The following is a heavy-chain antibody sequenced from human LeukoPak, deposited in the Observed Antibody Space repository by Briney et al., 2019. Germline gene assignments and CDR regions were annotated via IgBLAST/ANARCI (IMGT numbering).Heavy chain of an antibody. V-gene: IGHV3-30-3*01. CDR3: ARDPAYYYDSSGYYVNYFDY. CDR2: ISYDGSNK. J-gene: IGHJ4*02. D-gene: IGHD3-22*01. Sequence: GSLRLSCAASGFTFSSYAMHWVRQAPGKGLEWVAVISYDGSNKYYADSVKGRFTISRDNSKNTLYLQMNSLRAEDTAVYYCARDPAYYYDSSGYYVNYFDYWGQGTLVTVSS. CDR1: GFTFSSYA.